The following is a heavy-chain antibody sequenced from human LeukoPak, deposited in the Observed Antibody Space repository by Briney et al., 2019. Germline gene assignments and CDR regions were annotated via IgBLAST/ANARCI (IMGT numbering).Heavy chain of an antibody. J-gene: IGHJ4*02. CDR3: ARDSPTYYYDSSGYRHFDY. D-gene: IGHD3-22*01. CDR1: GFTFTEYW. Sequence: GGSLRLSCAASGFTFTEYWMAWVRQAPGKGLEWVSSISSSSSYIYYADSVKGRFTISRDNAKNSLYLQMNSLRAEDTAVYYCARDSPTYYYDSSGYRHFDYWGQGTLVTVSS. CDR2: ISSSSSYI. V-gene: IGHV3-21*01.